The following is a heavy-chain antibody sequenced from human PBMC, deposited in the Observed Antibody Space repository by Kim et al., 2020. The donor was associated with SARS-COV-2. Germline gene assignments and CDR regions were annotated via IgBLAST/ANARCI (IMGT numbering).Heavy chain of an antibody. Sequence: LKSRVTISVDTSKNQFSLKLSSVTAADTAVYYCARDRLTMVRGVENWFDPWGQGTLVTVSS. D-gene: IGHD3-10*01. V-gene: IGHV4-59*01. CDR3: ARDRLTMVRGVENWFDP. J-gene: IGHJ5*02.